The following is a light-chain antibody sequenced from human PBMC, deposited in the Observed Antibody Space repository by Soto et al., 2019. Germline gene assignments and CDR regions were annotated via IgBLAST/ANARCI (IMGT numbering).Light chain of an antibody. J-gene: IGLJ3*02. CDR1: SSDVGGYNY. CDR2: EVS. Sequence: QSALTQPASVSGSPGQSITISCTGTSSDVGGYNYVSWYQQYPGKAPKLVIYEVSNRPSGVSIRFSGSKSGNTASLTISGLQAEDEADYYCCSYTLRSTLVFGGGTQLTVL. CDR3: CSYTLRSTLV. V-gene: IGLV2-14*01.